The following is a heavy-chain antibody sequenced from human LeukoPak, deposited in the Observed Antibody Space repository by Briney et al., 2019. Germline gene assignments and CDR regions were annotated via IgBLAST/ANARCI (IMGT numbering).Heavy chain of an antibody. D-gene: IGHD3-9*01. Sequence: GGSLRLSCTASGFTFGSYGMHWVRQAPGKGLEWLAVIWYDGSNQFYADSVKGRFIISRDNSRNTMYLQMNSLRVEDTAVYYCARDPDLTGHYRALGGLDSWGQGTLVSVSS. CDR2: IWYDGSNQ. CDR3: ARDPDLTGHYRALGGLDS. V-gene: IGHV3-33*01. CDR1: GFTFGSYG. J-gene: IGHJ4*02.